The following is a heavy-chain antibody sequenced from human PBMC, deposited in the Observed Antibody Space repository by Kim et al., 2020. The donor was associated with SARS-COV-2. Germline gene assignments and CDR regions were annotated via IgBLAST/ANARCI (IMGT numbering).Heavy chain of an antibody. CDR1: GGSISSYY. J-gene: IGHJ6*02. D-gene: IGHD3-10*01. V-gene: IGHV4-59*01. CDR3: ARENVLGSGSYYKWSPSPRYYYGMDV. Sequence: SETLSLTCTVSGGSISSYYWSWIRQPPGKGLEWIGYIYYSGSTNYNPSLKSRVTISVDTSKNQFSLKLSSVTAADTAVYYCARENVLGSGSYYKWSPSPRYYYGMDVWGQGTTVTVSS. CDR2: IYYSGST.